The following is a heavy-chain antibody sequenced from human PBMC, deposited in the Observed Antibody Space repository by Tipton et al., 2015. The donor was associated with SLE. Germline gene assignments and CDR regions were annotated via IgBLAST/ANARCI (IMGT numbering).Heavy chain of an antibody. CDR1: GFTFSSYG. J-gene: IGHJ4*02. CDR3: AKGRHREGFYFDY. D-gene: IGHD1-26*01. V-gene: IGHV3-30*02. Sequence: SLRLSCAASGFTFSSYGMHWVRQAPGKGLEWVAFIRYDGSNKYYADSVKGRFTISRDNSKNTLYLQMNSLRAEDTAVYYCAKGRHREGFYFDYWGQGTLVTVSS. CDR2: IRYDGSNK.